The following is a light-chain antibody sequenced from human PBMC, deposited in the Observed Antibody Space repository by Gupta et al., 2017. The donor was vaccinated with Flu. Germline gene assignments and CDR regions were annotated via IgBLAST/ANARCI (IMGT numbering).Light chain of an antibody. CDR3: SSSGGTYTKNV. Sequence: QSALTQPRSVARSPWHSVTISCTGSRSDGAGSNYVSLYQQHPGKAHKRMIYAVSRRPSGVPDRVSGSKSGNTASLTISGLQVEDEAAYYCCSSSGGTYTKNVFGTGTEVTVL. V-gene: IGLV2-11*01. CDR2: AVS. J-gene: IGLJ1*01. CDR1: RSDGAGSNY.